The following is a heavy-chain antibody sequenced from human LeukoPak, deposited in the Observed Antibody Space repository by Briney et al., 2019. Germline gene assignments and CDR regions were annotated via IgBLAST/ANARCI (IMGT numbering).Heavy chain of an antibody. CDR2: IIPIFGTA. J-gene: IGHJ4*02. D-gene: IGHD3-10*01. Sequence: SVKVSCKASGGTFSSYAISWVRQAPGQGLEWMGGIIPIFGTANYAQKFQGRVTITADESTSTAYMELSSLRSEDTAVYYCAKPFFQPNLGGDYWGQGTLVTVSS. CDR3: AKPFFQPNLGGDY. V-gene: IGHV1-69*01. CDR1: GGTFSSYA.